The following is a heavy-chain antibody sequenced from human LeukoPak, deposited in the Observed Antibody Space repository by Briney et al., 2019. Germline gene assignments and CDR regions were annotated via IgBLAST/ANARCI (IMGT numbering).Heavy chain of an antibody. J-gene: IGHJ4*02. CDR1: GGSISSYY. Sequence: SETLSLTCTVSGGSISSYYWSWIRQPAGKGLEWIGCIYTSGSTNYNPSLKSRVTISVDTSKNQFSLKLNSVTAADTAVYYCARVGDCSGGTCFGYWGQGTLVTVSS. D-gene: IGHD2-15*01. CDR3: ARVGDCSGGTCFGY. V-gene: IGHV4-4*07. CDR2: IYTSGST.